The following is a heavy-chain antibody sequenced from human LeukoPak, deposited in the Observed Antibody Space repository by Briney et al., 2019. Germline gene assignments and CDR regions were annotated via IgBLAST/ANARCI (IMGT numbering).Heavy chain of an antibody. D-gene: IGHD3-3*01. V-gene: IGHV3-48*03. J-gene: IGHJ4*02. CDR1: GFTFSSYE. Sequence: GGSLRLSCAASGFTFSSYEMNWVRQAPGKGLEWVSYISSSGSTIYYADSVKGRFTISRDNAKNSLYLQMNSLRAEDTALYYCAKDFAGFQSGYDYWGQGTLVTVSS. CDR3: AKDFAGFQSGYDY. CDR2: ISSSGSTI.